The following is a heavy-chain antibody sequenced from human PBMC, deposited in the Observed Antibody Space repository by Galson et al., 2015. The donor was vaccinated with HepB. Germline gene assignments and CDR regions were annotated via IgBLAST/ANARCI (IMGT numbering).Heavy chain of an antibody. CDR2: MNPNSTHT. CDR1: GSTFTSYD. D-gene: IGHD2-8*01. CDR3: ARGTMYVQVYPNRQIPPFDP. V-gene: IGHV1-8*01. J-gene: IGHJ5*02. Sequence: SVKVSCKASGSTFTSYDINWVRQAAGRGLEWMGWMNPNSTHTGYAHNLQGRVTMTSNTSMSTAYMELSGLTSDDTAVYYCARGTMYVQVYPNRQIPPFDPWGQGTQVVVSS.